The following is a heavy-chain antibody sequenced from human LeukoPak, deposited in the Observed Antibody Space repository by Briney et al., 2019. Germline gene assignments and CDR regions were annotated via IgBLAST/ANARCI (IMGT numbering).Heavy chain of an antibody. Sequence: PSETLSLTCTVSGGSTSSGDYYWSWIRQPPGKGLEWIGYIYYTGSTYYNPSLKSRVTISIDTSKNQFSLKLSSVTAADTAVFYCAISSSSAPFYFDYWGQGTLVTVSS. CDR1: GGSTSSGDYY. J-gene: IGHJ4*02. V-gene: IGHV4-30-4*01. CDR3: AISSSSAPFYFDY. D-gene: IGHD6-6*01. CDR2: IYYTGST.